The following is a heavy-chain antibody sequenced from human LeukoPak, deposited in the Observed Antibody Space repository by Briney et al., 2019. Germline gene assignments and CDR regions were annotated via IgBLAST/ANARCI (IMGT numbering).Heavy chain of an antibody. J-gene: IGHJ4*02. Sequence: TSETLSLTCTVSGGSISSYYWSWIRQPPGKGLEWIGYIYYSGSTNYSPSLKSRVTISVDTSKNQFSLKLSSVIAADTAVYYCAGGLGAAATSYWGQGTLVTVSS. CDR3: AGGLGAAATSY. CDR1: GGSISSYY. D-gene: IGHD6-13*01. V-gene: IGHV4-59*01. CDR2: IYYSGST.